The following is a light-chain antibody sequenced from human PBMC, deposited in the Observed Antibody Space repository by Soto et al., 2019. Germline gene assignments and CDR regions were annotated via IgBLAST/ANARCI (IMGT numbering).Light chain of an antibody. J-gene: IGKJ2*01. CDR2: TAF. V-gene: IGKV1-39*01. CDR3: QQSFSTPYT. CDR1: QSVTSS. Sequence: DFQMTQSPSSLSASVGDRVTITCRASQSVTSSLNWYQQKPGKAPKLLIYTAFSLQSGVPSRFSGSGSGTDFTLTISSLQPEDFATYYCQQSFSTPYTFGQGTKVEIK.